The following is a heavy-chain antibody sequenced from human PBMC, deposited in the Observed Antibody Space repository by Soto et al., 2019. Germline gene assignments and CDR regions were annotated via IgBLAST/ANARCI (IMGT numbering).Heavy chain of an antibody. V-gene: IGHV3-30-3*01. D-gene: IGHD2-15*01. CDR3: ARDRRQMATHHYYYYGMDV. Sequence: GGSLRLSCAASGFTFSSYAMHWVRQAPGKGLEWVAVISYDGSNKYYADSVKGRFTISRDNSKNTLYLQMNSLRAEDTAVYYCARDRRQMATHHYYYYGMDVWGQGTTVTVSS. CDR1: GFTFSSYA. J-gene: IGHJ6*02. CDR2: ISYDGSNK.